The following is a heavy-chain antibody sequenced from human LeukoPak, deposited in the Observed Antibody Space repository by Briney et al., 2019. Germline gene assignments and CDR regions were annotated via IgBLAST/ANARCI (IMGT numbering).Heavy chain of an antibody. CDR3: ARSSITMVRGVIKSTTSWYHYYNMDV. CDR2: ISGSSTNI. J-gene: IGHJ6*03. D-gene: IGHD3-10*01. Sequence: PGGSLRLSCAASGFTFNTHNMNWVRQAPGKGLEWVSYISGSSTNIHYADSVKGRFTISRDNAKNSLYLQMNSLRAEDTAVYYCARSSITMVRGVIKSTTSWYHYYNMDVWGKGTTVTVSS. V-gene: IGHV3-48*01. CDR1: GFTFNTHN.